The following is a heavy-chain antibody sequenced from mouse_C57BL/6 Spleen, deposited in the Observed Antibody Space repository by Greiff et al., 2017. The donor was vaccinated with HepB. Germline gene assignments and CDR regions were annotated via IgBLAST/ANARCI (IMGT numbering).Heavy chain of an antibody. V-gene: IGHV14-4*01. J-gene: IGHJ4*01. CDR3: TTGRAMDY. Sequence: EVHLVESGAELVRPGASVKLSCTASGFNIKDDYMHWVKQRPEQGLEWIGWIDPENGDTEYASKFQGKATITADTSSNTAYLQLSSLTSEDTAVYYCTTGRAMDYWGQGTSVTVSS. CDR1: GFNIKDDY. CDR2: IDPENGDT.